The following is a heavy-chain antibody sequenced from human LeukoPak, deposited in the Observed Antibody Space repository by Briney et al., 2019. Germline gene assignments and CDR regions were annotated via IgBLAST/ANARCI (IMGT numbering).Heavy chain of an antibody. D-gene: IGHD5-12*01. V-gene: IGHV1-24*01. CDR1: GYTLTELS. CDR3: ATPFRGGYDFDY. J-gene: IGHJ4*02. Sequence: ASVKVSCKVSGYTLTELSMHWVRQAPGKGLEWMGGFDPEDGETIYAQKFQGGVTMTEDTSTDTAYMELSSLRSEDTAVYYCATPFRGGYDFDYWGQGTLVTVSS. CDR2: FDPEDGET.